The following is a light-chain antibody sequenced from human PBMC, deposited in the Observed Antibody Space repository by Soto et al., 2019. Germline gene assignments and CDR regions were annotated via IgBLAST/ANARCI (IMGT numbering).Light chain of an antibody. CDR2: EVS. V-gene: IGLV2-14*03. CDR1: SSDVGAYDY. J-gene: IGLJ1*01. CDR3: SSYTSSSTRV. Sequence: QSVLTQAASVSGSPGQSITISCTGTSSDVGAYDYVSWYQQHPDKAPKLMIYEVSNRPSGVSNRFSGSKSVNTATLTISGLQADEEADYYCSSYTSSSTRVFGTGTKVTVL.